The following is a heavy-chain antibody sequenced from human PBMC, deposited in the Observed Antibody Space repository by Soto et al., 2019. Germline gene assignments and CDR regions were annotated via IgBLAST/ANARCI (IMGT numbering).Heavy chain of an antibody. CDR3: ARIREALILAFDI. Sequence: QVQLQESGPGLVKPSQTLSLTCTVSGGSISSGGYYWSWIRQHPGKGLEWIGYIYYSGSTYYNPSLKSRVTISVDTSKIQFSLKLSSVTAADTAVSYCARIREALILAFDIWGQGTMVTVSS. CDR2: IYYSGST. CDR1: GGSISSGGYY. J-gene: IGHJ3*02. V-gene: IGHV4-31*03.